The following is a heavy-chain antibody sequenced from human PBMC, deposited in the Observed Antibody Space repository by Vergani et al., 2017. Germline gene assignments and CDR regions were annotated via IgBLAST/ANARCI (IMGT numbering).Heavy chain of an antibody. CDR2: IIPIFGTA. Sequence: QVQLVQSGAEVKKPGSSVKVSCKASGGTFSSYAISWVRQAPGQGLEWMGGIIPIFGTANYAQKFQGRVTITADESTSTAYMELSSLRSEDTAVYYCASGGSGSYVGYYYYGMDVWGQGTTVTGSS. CDR1: GGTFSSYA. D-gene: IGHD3-10*01. J-gene: IGHJ6*02. V-gene: IGHV1-69*01. CDR3: ASGGSGSYVGYYYYGMDV.